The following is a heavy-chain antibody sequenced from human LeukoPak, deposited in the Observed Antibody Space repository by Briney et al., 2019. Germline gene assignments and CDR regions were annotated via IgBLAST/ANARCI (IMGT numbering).Heavy chain of an antibody. V-gene: IGHV4-39*01. CDR2: IYYSGST. J-gene: IGHJ5*02. Sequence: SETLSLTCTVSGGSISSSSYYWGWIRQPPGQGLEWIGNIYYSGSTYYNPSLKSRVTISVDTSKNQFSLKLSSVTAADTAVYYCARHGQWLAPVPTDPWGQGTLVTVSS. D-gene: IGHD6-19*01. CDR3: ARHGQWLAPVPTDP. CDR1: GGSISSSSYY.